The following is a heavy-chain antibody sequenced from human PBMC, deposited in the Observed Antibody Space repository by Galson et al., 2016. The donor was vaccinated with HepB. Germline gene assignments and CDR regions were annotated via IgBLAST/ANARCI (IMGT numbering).Heavy chain of an antibody. Sequence: SETLSLTCAVSGVSISSSFWWSWVRQPPGKGPEWIGEIYHSESANYESSLKSRVTISLDKSKNQFSLKLSSVTAADTAVYYCARRGIFGVVGGLDVWGQGTTVAVSS. J-gene: IGHJ6*02. D-gene: IGHD3-3*01. CDR1: GVSISSSFW. V-gene: IGHV4-4*02. CDR3: ARRGIFGVVGGLDV. CDR2: IYHSESA.